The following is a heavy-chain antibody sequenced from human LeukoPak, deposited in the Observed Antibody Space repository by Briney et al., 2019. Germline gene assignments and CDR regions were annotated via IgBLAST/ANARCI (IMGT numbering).Heavy chain of an antibody. CDR1: GGSISSSSYY. CDR2: IYTSGST. Sequence: PSETLSLTCTVSGGSISSSSYYWGWIRQPPGKGLEWIGRIYTSGSTNYNPSLKSRVTMSVDTSKNQFSLKLSSVTAADTAVYYCARGPLPRDDSSGYWLSYYYYYYMDVWGKGTTVTISS. V-gene: IGHV4-39*01. J-gene: IGHJ6*03. CDR3: ARGPLPRDDSSGYWLSYYYYYYMDV. D-gene: IGHD3-22*01.